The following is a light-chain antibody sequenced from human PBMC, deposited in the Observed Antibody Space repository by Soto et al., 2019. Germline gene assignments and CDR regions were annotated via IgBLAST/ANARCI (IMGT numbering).Light chain of an antibody. CDR3: QQYNTYS. Sequence: IQMTQSPPSLSASVGDRVSITCRASQSLNSWLAWYQQKPGKAPKLLIYKTSTLESGVPSRFSGSGSGTEFTLTISNLQPDDFATYYCQQYNTYSFGQGTKVDIK. V-gene: IGKV1-5*03. J-gene: IGKJ2*01. CDR2: KTS. CDR1: QSLNSW.